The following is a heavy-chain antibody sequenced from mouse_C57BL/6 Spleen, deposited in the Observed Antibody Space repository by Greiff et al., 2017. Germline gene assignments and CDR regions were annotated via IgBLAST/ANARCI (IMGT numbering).Heavy chain of an antibody. V-gene: IGHV1-22*01. Sequence: VPLQQSGPALVKPGASLMMSCKASGYTFTGYNTLWVTPGHGRSREWIGYFNPNNGGTSYNQKFTGKATGTVNMSSSTAYMKVRSLTSEDSSVYSCARIPLYGGIFAMDYWGPGTSVTVSS. CDR1: GYTFTGYN. CDR2: FNPNNGGT. J-gene: IGHJ4*01. D-gene: IGHD1-1*01. CDR3: ARIPLYGGIFAMDY.